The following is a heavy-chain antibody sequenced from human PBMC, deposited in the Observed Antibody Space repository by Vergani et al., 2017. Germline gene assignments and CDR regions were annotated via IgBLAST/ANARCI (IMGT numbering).Heavy chain of an antibody. CDR2: ISYDGSNK. J-gene: IGHJ4*02. CDR3: ASTMITFGGVTSPFDY. D-gene: IGHD3-16*01. CDR1: GFTFSSYA. V-gene: IGHV3-30-3*01. Sequence: QVQLVESGGGVVQPGGSLRLSCAASGFTFSSYAMHWVRQAPGKGLEWVAVISYDGSNKYYADSVKGRFTISRDNSKNTLYLQMNSLRAEDTAVYYCASTMITFGGVTSPFDYWGQGTLVTVSS.